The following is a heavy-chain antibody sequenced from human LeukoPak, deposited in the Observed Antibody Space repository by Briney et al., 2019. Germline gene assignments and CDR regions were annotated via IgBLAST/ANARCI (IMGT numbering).Heavy chain of an antibody. V-gene: IGHV4-34*01. Sequence: SETLSLTCAVYGGSFSGYYWSWIRQPPGKGLEWIGEINHSGSTNYNPSLKSRVTISVDTSKNQFSLKLSSVTAADTAVYYCARAGNLINYDSSGYSLDYWGQGTLATVSS. CDR1: GGSFSGYY. CDR2: INHSGST. J-gene: IGHJ4*02. CDR3: ARAGNLINYDSSGYSLDY. D-gene: IGHD3-22*01.